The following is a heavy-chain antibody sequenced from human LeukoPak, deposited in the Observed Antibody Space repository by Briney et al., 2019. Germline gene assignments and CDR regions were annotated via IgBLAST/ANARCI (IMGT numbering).Heavy chain of an antibody. CDR1: GYSFTSYW. Sequence: GESLKISCKGFGYSFTSYWIGWVRQMPGKGLECMGIIYPGDSDTRYSPSFQGQVTISADKSISTAYLQWSSLKASDTAMCYCARHETGPYFDYWGQGTLVTVSS. D-gene: IGHD1-1*01. CDR2: IYPGDSDT. CDR3: ARHETGPYFDY. J-gene: IGHJ4*02. V-gene: IGHV5-51*01.